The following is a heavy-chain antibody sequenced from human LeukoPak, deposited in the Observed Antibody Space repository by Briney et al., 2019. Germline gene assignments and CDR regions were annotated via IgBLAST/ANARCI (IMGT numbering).Heavy chain of an antibody. D-gene: IGHD6-13*01. V-gene: IGHV1-69*13. Sequence: SVKVSFKASGYTFTSYYMHWVRQAPGQGLEWMGGIIPIFGTANYAQKFQGRVTITADESTSTAYMELSSLRSEDTAVYYCARDRAAAGPHYYYYYYGMDVWGQGTTVTVSS. CDR1: GYTFTSYY. CDR3: ARDRAAAGPHYYYYYYGMDV. J-gene: IGHJ6*02. CDR2: IIPIFGTA.